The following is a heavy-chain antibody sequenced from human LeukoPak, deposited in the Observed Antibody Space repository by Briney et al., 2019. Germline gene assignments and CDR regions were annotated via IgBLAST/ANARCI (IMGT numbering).Heavy chain of an antibody. CDR1: GFIFSGYG. Sequence: GGSLRLSCAASGFIFSGYGMHWFRQAPGKGLEWVAFIRDDGSNKYYADSVKGRFTISRDNSKNTLYLQMNSLGAEDTAMYYCGKGGYYGSGSYSNTPFDYWGQGTLVTVSS. D-gene: IGHD3-10*01. J-gene: IGHJ4*02. V-gene: IGHV3-30*02. CDR2: IRDDGSNK. CDR3: GKGGYYGSGSYSNTPFDY.